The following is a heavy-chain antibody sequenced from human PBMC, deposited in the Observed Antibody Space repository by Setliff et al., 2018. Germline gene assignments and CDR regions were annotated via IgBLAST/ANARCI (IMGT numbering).Heavy chain of an antibody. CDR2: IFYSGDT. CDR3: ATDGPVLNGDYIS. J-gene: IGHJ5*02. D-gene: IGHD3-10*01. V-gene: IGHV4-59*02. CDR1: GGSVSSHY. Sequence: PSETLSLTCTVSGGSVSSHYWSWIRQHPGKELEWIGFIFYSGDTKTNPSLKSRVTMSVDRSKNQFSLKLSSVTAADTAVYYCATDGPVLNGDYISWGQGTLVTVSS.